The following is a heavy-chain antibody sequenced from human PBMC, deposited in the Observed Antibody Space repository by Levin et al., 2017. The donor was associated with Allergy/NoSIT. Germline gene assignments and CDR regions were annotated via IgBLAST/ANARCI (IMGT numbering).Heavy chain of an antibody. D-gene: IGHD3-10*01. Sequence: GESLKISCAASGFTFSSYAMSWVRQAPGKGLEWVSAISGSGGSTYYADSVKGRFTISRDNSKNTLYLQMNSLRAEDTAVYYCAKSSGGVRGVRLDYWGQGTLVTVSS. J-gene: IGHJ4*02. CDR1: GFTFSSYA. V-gene: IGHV3-23*01. CDR2: ISGSGGST. CDR3: AKSSGGVRGVRLDY.